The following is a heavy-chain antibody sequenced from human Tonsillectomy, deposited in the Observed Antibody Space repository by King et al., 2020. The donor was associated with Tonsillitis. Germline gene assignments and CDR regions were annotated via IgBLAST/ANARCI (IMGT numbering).Heavy chain of an antibody. CDR3: AGDVGDFWSGYSRY. Sequence: QLVQSGGGLIQPGGSLRLSCAASEFTVSSNYMSWVRQAPGKGLEWVSVIYSGGSTNYADSMKGRFTISRDNSKNTLYLQMRSLRVEDTAVYYCAGDVGDFWSGYSRYWGQGTLVTVSS. CDR2: IYSGGST. V-gene: IGHV3-53*01. CDR1: EFTVSSNY. J-gene: IGHJ4*02. D-gene: IGHD3-3*01.